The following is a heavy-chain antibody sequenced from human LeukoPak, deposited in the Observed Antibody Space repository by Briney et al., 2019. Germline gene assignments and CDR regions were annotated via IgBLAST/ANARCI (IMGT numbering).Heavy chain of an antibody. CDR3: ARESTPLRGAFDP. V-gene: IGHV3-53*04. CDR1: GXTVRNNH. Sequence: GGSLRLSCSASGXTVRNNHMSWVRQAPGKGMEWVSVIDSRDNTYHADSVKGRFTISRHTSKNTLYLQMNSLRAEDTAVYYCARESTPLRGAFDPWGPGTLVTVSS. J-gene: IGHJ5*02. CDR2: IDSRDNT. D-gene: IGHD5-24*01.